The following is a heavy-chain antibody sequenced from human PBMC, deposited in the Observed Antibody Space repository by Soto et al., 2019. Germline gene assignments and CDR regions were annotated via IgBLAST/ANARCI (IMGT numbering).Heavy chain of an antibody. Sequence: ASVKVSCKASGYTFTSYAMHWVRQAPGQRLDWMGWINAGNGNTKYSQKFQGRVTITRDTSASTAYMELSSLRSEDTAVYYCASSYYGSGNPKDYYYGMDVWGQGNTVTVSS. V-gene: IGHV1-3*01. CDR3: ASSYYGSGNPKDYYYGMDV. J-gene: IGHJ6*02. D-gene: IGHD3-10*01. CDR2: INAGNGNT. CDR1: GYTFTSYA.